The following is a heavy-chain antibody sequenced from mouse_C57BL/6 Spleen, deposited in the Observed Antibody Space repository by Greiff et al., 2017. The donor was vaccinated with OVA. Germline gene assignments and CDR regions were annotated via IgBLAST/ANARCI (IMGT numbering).Heavy chain of an antibody. J-gene: IGHJ3*01. V-gene: IGHV1-82*01. CDR2: IYPGDGDT. CDR1: GYAFSSSW. CDR3: AREDGYDDQAWFAY. Sequence: QVQLKQSGPELVKPGASVKISCKASGYAFSSSWMNWVKQRPGKGLEWIGRIYPGDGDTNYNGKFKGKATLTADKSSSTAYMQLSSLTSEDSAVYFCAREDGYDDQAWFAYWGQGTLVTVSA. D-gene: IGHD2-2*01.